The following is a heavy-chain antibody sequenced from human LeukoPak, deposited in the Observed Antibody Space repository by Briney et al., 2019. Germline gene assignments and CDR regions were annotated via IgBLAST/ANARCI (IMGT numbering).Heavy chain of an antibody. Sequence: ASVKVSCKASGYTFTSYDINWVRQATGQGLEWMGWMNPNSGNTGYAQKFQGRVTMTRNTSISTAYMELSSLRSEDTAVYYCARDEVKYNYGPGAFDIWGQGTMVTVSS. V-gene: IGHV1-8*01. D-gene: IGHD5-18*01. CDR2: MNPNSGNT. CDR3: ARDEVKYNYGPGAFDI. CDR1: GYTFTSYD. J-gene: IGHJ3*02.